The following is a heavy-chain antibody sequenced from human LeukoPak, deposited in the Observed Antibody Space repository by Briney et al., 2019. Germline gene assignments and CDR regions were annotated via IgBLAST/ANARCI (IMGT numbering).Heavy chain of an antibody. V-gene: IGHV3-33*01. Sequence: GGSLRLSCAASGFTFSSYGMHWVRQAPGKGLEWVAVIWHDGSNKYYADSVKGRFTISRDNSKNTLYLQMNSLRAEDTAVYYCARESYYDSSGTFDYWGQGTLVTVSS. CDR3: ARESYYDSSGTFDY. CDR2: IWHDGSNK. CDR1: GFTFSSYG. D-gene: IGHD3-22*01. J-gene: IGHJ4*02.